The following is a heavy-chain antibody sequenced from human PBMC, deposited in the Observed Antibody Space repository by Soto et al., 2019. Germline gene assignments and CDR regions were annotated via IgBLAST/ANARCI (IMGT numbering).Heavy chain of an antibody. J-gene: IGHJ3*02. CDR2: IVVGSGNT. D-gene: IGHD4-17*01. CDR3: AALRDYGGNSDAFDI. Sequence: ASVKVSCKASGFTFTSSAVQWVRQARGQRLEWIGWIVVGSGNTNYAQKFQERVTITRDMSTSTAYMELSSLRSEDTAVYYCAALRDYGGNSDAFDIWGQGTMVTVSS. V-gene: IGHV1-58*01. CDR1: GFTFTSSA.